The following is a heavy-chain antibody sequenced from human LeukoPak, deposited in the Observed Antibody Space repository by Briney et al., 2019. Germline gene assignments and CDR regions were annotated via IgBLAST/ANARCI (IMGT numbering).Heavy chain of an antibody. V-gene: IGHV3-23*01. Sequence: GGSLRLSCAASGFTFSSYAMSWVRQAPGKGLEWVSAISGSGGSTYYADSVNGRFTISRDNSKNTLYLQMNSLRAEDTAVYYCAKLDCSSTSCYFGPWGQGTLVTVSS. J-gene: IGHJ5*02. CDR3: AKLDCSSTSCYFGP. CDR1: GFTFSSYA. D-gene: IGHD2-2*01. CDR2: ISGSGGST.